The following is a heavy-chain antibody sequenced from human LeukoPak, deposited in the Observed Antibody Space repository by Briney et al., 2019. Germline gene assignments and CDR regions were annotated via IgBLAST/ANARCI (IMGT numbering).Heavy chain of an antibody. D-gene: IGHD6-19*01. CDR3: ARVISSGWYERGYYFDY. J-gene: IGHJ4*02. CDR1: GYTFTSYG. CDR2: ISAYNGNT. Sequence: ASVKVSCKASGYTFTSYGISWVRQAPGQGLEWMGWISAYNGNTNCAQKLQGRVTMTTDTSTSTAYMELRSLRSDDTAVYYCARVISSGWYERGYYFDYWGQGTLVTVSS. V-gene: IGHV1-18*01.